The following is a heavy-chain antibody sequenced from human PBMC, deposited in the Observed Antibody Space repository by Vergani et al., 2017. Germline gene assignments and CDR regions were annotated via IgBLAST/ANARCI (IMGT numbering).Heavy chain of an antibody. CDR3: ARDSQSVVVMDNWYFDL. J-gene: IGHJ2*01. V-gene: IGHV3-30-3*01. CDR2: ISYDGINK. CDR1: RFTFSSYA. Sequence: VQLLESGGGLVQPGESLRLSCAASRFTFSSYAMHWVRQAPGKGLEWVAVISYDGINKYYADSVKGRFTISRDNSKNTLYLQMNSLRAEDTAVYYCARDSQSVVVMDNWYFDLWGRGTLVTVSS. D-gene: IGHD2-15*01.